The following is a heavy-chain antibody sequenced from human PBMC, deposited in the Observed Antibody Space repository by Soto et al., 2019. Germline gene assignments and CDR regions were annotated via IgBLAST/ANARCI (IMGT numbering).Heavy chain of an antibody. CDR2: VKSKADGGSG. D-gene: IGHD1-26*01. J-gene: IGHJ4*01. V-gene: IGHV3-15*07. CDR1: GFPFNNAW. CDR3: TTDSRTTLPEIRFDY. Sequence: GGSQRLSCAASGFPFNNAWINWVRQVPGKGLEWVGRVKSKADGGSGDYAAPVKGRFVVSRDDSKDIVYLQMNSLKIEDTGVYYCTTDSRTTLPEIRFDYWGHGTQVTAPQ.